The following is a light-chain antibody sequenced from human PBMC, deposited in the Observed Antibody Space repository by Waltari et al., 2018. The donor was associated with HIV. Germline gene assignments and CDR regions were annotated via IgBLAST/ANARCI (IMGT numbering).Light chain of an antibody. CDR2: GTS. CDR3: QQYNTWPQA. Sequence: DIEMTQFPATLSVSPGERVPLSCRANQRGTTNLAWYQQKPGQAPRLLFYGTSTRATVCPSRFSGSGSGTKFTLTISSLQSEDFAVYYCQQYNTWPQAFGQGTRVEI. J-gene: IGKJ1*01. V-gene: IGKV3-15*01. CDR1: QRGTTN.